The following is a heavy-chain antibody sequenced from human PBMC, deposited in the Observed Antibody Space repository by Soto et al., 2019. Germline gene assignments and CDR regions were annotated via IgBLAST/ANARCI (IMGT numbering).Heavy chain of an antibody. CDR2: ISAYNGNT. V-gene: IGHV1-18*01. CDR3: ARVTVVPAALGLDAFDI. CDR1: GYTFTSYG. Sequence: GASVKVSCKASGYTFTSYGISWVRQAPGQGLEWMGWISAYNGNTNYAQKLQGRVTMTTDTSTSTAYMELRSLRSDDTAVYYCARVTVVPAALGLDAFDIWGQGTMVTGSS. J-gene: IGHJ3*02. D-gene: IGHD2-2*01.